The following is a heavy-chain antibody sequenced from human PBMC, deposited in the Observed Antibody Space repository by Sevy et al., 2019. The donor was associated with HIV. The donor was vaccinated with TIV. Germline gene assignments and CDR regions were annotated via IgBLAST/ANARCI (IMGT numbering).Heavy chain of an antibody. Sequence: GESLKISCKGSGYSFSDYWIGWVRRKPGKGLEWMGIIYPGDSETRYNPSFEGQVTISADTSINTAYLEWRSLKASDTAMYYCARHKLSYDNIWIQDNWFDPWGQGTLVTVSS. CDR2: IYPGDSET. CDR3: ARHKLSYDNIWIQDNWFDP. CDR1: GYSFSDYW. D-gene: IGHD1-1*01. V-gene: IGHV5-51*01. J-gene: IGHJ5*02.